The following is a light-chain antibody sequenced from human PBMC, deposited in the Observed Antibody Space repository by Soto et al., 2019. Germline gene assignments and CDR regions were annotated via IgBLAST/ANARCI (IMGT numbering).Light chain of an antibody. V-gene: IGKV3-11*01. CDR2: NAS. J-gene: IGKJ5*01. CDR3: QQRGDWPPIT. Sequence: IVLTQSPVTLSLSPWERSIVSYGSSQSVSTFLAWFQQKPGQPPRLLIYNASNRTTGIPARFSGSGSGTDFTLTISSLEPEDFAVYYCQQRGDWPPITFGQGTRLEIK. CDR1: QSVSTF.